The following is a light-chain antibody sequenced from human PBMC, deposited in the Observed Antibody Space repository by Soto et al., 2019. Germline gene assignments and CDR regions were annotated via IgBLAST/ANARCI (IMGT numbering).Light chain of an antibody. J-gene: IGKJ1*01. Sequence: IVLTQSPGTLSLSPGERATLSCRASQSVSSSYLAWYQQKPGQAPRLLIYGASSRATGIPDRFSGSGSGTDFTLTISRLEPEDFAVYYCQQYGSSPWTFGQGTQLDIK. V-gene: IGKV3-20*01. CDR3: QQYGSSPWT. CDR2: GAS. CDR1: QSVSSSY.